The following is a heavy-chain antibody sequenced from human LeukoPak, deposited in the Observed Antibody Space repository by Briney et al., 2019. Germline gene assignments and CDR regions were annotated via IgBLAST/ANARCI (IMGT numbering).Heavy chain of an antibody. V-gene: IGHV1-69*04. CDR2: IIPILGIA. Sequence: SVNVSCKASGGTFSSYAISWVRQAPGQGLEWMGRIIPILGIANYAQKFQGRVTITADKSTSTAYMELSSLRSEDTAVYYCARDESYYGSGSYYTHYFDYWGQGTLVTVSS. D-gene: IGHD3-10*01. CDR3: ARDESYYGSGSYYTHYFDY. J-gene: IGHJ4*02. CDR1: GGTFSSYA.